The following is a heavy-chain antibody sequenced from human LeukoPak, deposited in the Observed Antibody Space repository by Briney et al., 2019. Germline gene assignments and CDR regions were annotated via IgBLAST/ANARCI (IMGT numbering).Heavy chain of an antibody. CDR1: GFTFSSYA. CDR2: ISSNGGST. J-gene: IGHJ4*02. CDR3: GKDQSEDSSSWEGRGY. V-gene: IGHV3-64D*09. Sequence: PAGSLRLSCSASGFTFSSYAMHWVRQAPGKGLEYVLAISSNGGSTYYADSVKGRFTISRDNSKNTLYLQMSSLRAEDTAVYYCGKDQSEDSSSWEGRGYWGQGTLVTVSS. D-gene: IGHD6-13*01.